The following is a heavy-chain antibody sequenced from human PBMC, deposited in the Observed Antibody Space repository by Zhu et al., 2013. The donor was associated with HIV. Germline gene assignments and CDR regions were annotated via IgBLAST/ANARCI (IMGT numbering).Heavy chain of an antibody. D-gene: IGHD3-10*02. CDR2: MDPNSGKT. Sequence: QVQLVQSGAEVKKPGSSVKVSCKASGGTFSNSDINWVRQAPGHGLEWMGWMDPNSGKTTYAQKFQGRLTLTRNTSINTAYMELTTLTSDDTADYYCARGQLFGNSFDPWGQGTLVTVSS. CDR3: ARGQLFGNSFDP. CDR1: GGTFSNSD. V-gene: IGHV1-8*01. J-gene: IGHJ5*02.